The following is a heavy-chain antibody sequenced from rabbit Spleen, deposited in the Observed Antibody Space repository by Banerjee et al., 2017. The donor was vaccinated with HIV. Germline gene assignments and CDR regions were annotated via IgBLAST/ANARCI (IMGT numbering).Heavy chain of an antibody. CDR3: VREVAAKFNL. Sequence: QEQLVESGGVLVQPGESLKLFCKASGFDFSTYGVSWVRQAPGKGLEWIGYIDPVFGITYCASWVNGRFTISSHNAKNTLYLQLNSLTAADTATYFCVREVAAKFNLWGPGTLVTVS. V-gene: IGHV1S47*01. J-gene: IGHJ4*01. D-gene: IGHD4-1*01. CDR2: IDPVFGIT. CDR1: GFDFSTYG.